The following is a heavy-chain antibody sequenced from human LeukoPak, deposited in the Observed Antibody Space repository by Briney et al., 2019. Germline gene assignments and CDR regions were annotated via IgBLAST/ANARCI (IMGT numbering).Heavy chain of an antibody. Sequence: SETLSLTCTVSGGSISSSSYYWGWIRQPPGKGLEWIGSIYYSGSTYYNPSLKSRVTISVDTSKNQFSLILSSVTAADTAVYFCARARLSIVRGITNFDYWGQGTVVTVSS. J-gene: IGHJ4*02. CDR1: GGSISSSSYY. CDR2: IYYSGST. CDR3: ARARLSIVRGITNFDY. V-gene: IGHV4-39*01. D-gene: IGHD3-10*01.